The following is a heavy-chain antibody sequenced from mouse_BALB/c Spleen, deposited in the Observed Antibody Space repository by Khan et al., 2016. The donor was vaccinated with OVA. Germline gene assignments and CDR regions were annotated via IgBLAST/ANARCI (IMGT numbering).Heavy chain of an antibody. V-gene: IGHV5-6-4*01. CDR2: INSGSTYT. CDR3: TRDGNYAHWYIDG. D-gene: IGHD2-1*01. J-gene: IGHJ1*01. CDR1: GFSFTTYT. Sequence: EVELVESGGGLVRPGGSLKLSCAASGFSFTTYTMSWVRQTPERRLEWVATINSGSTYTYYTDSVKGRFTISRDNDKNTLYLHMSSPKYEDTAMYYCTRDGNYAHWYIDGWGAGT.